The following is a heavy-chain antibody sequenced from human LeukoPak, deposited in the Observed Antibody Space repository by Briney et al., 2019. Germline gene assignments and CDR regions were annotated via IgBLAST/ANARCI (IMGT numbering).Heavy chain of an antibody. D-gene: IGHD3-9*01. V-gene: IGHV4-30-4*01. J-gene: IGHJ2*01. CDR1: GGSISSGDYY. CDR3: ARFRAYYDILTGYPYYWYFDL. CDR2: IYYSGST. Sequence: SETLSLTCTVSGGSISSGDYYWSWIRQPPGKGLEWIGYIYYSGSTYYNPSLKGRVTISVDTSKNQFSLKLSSVTAADTAVYYCARFRAYYDILTGYPYYWYFDLWGRGTLVTVSS.